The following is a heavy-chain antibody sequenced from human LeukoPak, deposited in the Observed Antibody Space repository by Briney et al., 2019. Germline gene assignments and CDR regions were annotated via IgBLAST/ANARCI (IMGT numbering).Heavy chain of an antibody. CDR1: GFNVSTNY. CDR3: ARDLRKQGFWS. J-gene: IGHJ4*02. D-gene: IGHD3-3*01. Sequence: QTGGSLRLSCAASGFNVSTNYMSWVRQAPGRGLEWVSTIYSGERTDYADSVKDRFTISRDKTMNTLYLQMSSLRVEDTAVYYCARDLRKQGFWSWGQGTLATVSS. CDR2: IYSGERT. V-gene: IGHV3-66*01.